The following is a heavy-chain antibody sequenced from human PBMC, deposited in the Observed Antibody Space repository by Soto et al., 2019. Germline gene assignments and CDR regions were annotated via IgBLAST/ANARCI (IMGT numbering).Heavy chain of an antibody. Sequence: QVQLVESGGGVVQPGRSLRLSCAASGFTFSSYGMHWVRQAPGKGLEWVAVISYDGSNKYYADSVKGRFTISRDNSKNPLYLQMNSLKAEDTAVYYCAKDSDDSSGQIYYYYGMDVWGQGTTVTVSS. D-gene: IGHD3-22*01. J-gene: IGHJ6*02. CDR2: ISYDGSNK. CDR3: AKDSDDSSGQIYYYYGMDV. CDR1: GFTFSSYG. V-gene: IGHV3-30*18.